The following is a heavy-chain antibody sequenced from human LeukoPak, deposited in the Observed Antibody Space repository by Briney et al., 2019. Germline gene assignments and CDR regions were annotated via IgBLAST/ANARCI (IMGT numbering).Heavy chain of an antibody. D-gene: IGHD2-21*02. Sequence: GGSLRLSCAASGCTFSSYAMSWVRQAPGKGLEWVSAISGSGGSTYYADSVKGRFTISRDNSKNTQHLQMNSLRAEDTAVYYCSTLGEHIVAVTYAFDIWGQGTMVTVSS. CDR3: STLGEHIVAVTYAFDI. V-gene: IGHV3-23*01. CDR1: GCTFSSYA. CDR2: ISGSGGST. J-gene: IGHJ3*02.